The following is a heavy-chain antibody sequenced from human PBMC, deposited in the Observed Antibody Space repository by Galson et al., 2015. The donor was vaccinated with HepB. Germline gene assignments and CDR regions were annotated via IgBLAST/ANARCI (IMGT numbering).Heavy chain of an antibody. CDR3: ARDRNAWGYGYSMDV. CDR2: ISYDGSNK. Sequence: SLRLSCAASGFTLSSYAFHWVRQAPGKGLKWVAVISYDGSNKHYADSVKGRFTISRDNSKNTLYLQVNSLRVEDTAVYYCARDRNAWGYGYSMDVWGQGTTVTVSS. V-gene: IGHV3-30*04. D-gene: IGHD5-18*01. CDR1: GFTLSSYA. J-gene: IGHJ6*02.